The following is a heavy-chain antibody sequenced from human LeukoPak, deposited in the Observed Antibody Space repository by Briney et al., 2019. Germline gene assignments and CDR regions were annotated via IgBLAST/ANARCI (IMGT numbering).Heavy chain of an antibody. Sequence: GGSLRLSCAASGFTFSDYRMHWVRQAPGKGLVWVSRIHSDASTAGYADSVKGRFTISRDNAKNTLYLQMNSLRAEDTAMYYCARVTLSRNIWGSYRSSGAFDLWGQGTMVTVSS. CDR2: IHSDASTA. CDR3: ARVTLSRNIWGSYRSSGAFDL. D-gene: IGHD3-16*02. CDR1: GFTFSDYR. V-gene: IGHV3-74*01. J-gene: IGHJ3*01.